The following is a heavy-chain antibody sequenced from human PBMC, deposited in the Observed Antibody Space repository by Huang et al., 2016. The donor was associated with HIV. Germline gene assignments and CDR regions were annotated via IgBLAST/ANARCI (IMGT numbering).Heavy chain of an antibody. CDR3: AKIGGSDYYYYYYMDV. CDR1: FTASANY. J-gene: IGHJ6*03. D-gene: IGHD3-16*01. V-gene: IGHV3-53*01. CDR2: VYSDGNT. Sequence: FTASANYMSWVRQAPGKGLEWGSIVYSDGNTFYADSVKGRFIISRDNSKNTMYLQMTSLRAEDTAVYYCAKIGGSDYYYYYYMDVWGKGATVTVSS.